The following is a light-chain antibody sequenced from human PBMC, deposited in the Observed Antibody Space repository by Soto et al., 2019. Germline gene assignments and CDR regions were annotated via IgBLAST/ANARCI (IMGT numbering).Light chain of an antibody. CDR2: EGS. CDR1: SSDVGSYNL. V-gene: IGLV2-23*01. J-gene: IGLJ2*01. CDR3: CSYAGSSTYVV. Sequence: QSALTQPASVSGSRGQSITISCTGTSSDVGSYNLVSCYQQHPGKAPKLMIYEGSKRPSGVSNRFSGSKSGNTASLTISGLQAEAEADYYCCSYAGSSTYVVFGGGTKLTVL.